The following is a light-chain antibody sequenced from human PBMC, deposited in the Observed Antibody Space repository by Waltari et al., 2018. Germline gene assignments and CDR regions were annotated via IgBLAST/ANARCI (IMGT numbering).Light chain of an antibody. V-gene: IGLV1-44*01. CDR1: RSNLGNNI. CDR2: NNK. CDR3: AAWDDSLEGWV. J-gene: IGLJ3*02. Sequence: QSVLTQPPSASGTPGQRVTISCCGSRSNLGNNILSWYLQAPGPAPKLLIYNNKQRPSGVPERFSGSKSGTSASLAISWLQSEDEAEYSCAAWDDSLEGWVFGGGTRLTVL.